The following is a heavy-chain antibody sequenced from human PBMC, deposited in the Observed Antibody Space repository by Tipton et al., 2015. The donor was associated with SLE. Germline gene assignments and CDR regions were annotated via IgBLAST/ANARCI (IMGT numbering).Heavy chain of an antibody. D-gene: IGHD6-6*01. Sequence: TLSLTCAVYGGSFSGYYWSWIRQPPGKGREWIGEINHSGSTNYNPSLKSRVTISVDTSKNQFSLTLSSVTAADTAVYYCARLEYSSSAANYWGQGTLVTVSS. CDR1: GGSFSGYY. V-gene: IGHV4-34*01. CDR3: ARLEYSSSAANY. CDR2: INHSGST. J-gene: IGHJ4*02.